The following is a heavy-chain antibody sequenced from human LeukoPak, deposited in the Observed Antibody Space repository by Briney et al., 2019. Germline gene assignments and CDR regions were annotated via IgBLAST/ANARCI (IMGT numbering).Heavy chain of an antibody. Sequence: SQTLSLTCTVSGYSISSGYYWGWIRQPPGKGLEWIGSIYHSGSTYYNPSLKSRVTISVDTSKNQFSLKLSSVTAADTAVYYCARDLVYYDFWSGYYMLDYWGQGTLVTVSS. V-gene: IGHV4-38-2*02. J-gene: IGHJ4*02. D-gene: IGHD3-3*01. CDR2: IYHSGST. CDR3: ARDLVYYDFWSGYYMLDY. CDR1: GYSISSGYY.